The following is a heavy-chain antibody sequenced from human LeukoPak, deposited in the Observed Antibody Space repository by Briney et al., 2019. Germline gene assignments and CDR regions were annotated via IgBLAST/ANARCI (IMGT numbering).Heavy chain of an antibody. V-gene: IGHV4-31*03. J-gene: IGHJ4*02. D-gene: IGHD1-14*01. CDR3: ARDTGEYSLDY. Sequence: SETLSLTCTVSGGSISSGGYYWSWIRQQPGKGLEWIGYIYYSGSTYYNPSLKSRVTISVDTSKNQFSLKLSSVTAADTAVYYCARDTGEYSLDYWGQGTLVTVSS. CDR1: GGSISSGGYY. CDR2: IYYSGST.